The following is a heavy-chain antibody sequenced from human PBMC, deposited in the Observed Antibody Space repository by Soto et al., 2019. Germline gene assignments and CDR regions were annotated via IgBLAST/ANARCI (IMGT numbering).Heavy chain of an antibody. CDR1: RLTFSNYG. CDR3: AREAGCSATNCNVYFDY. Sequence: QEHLVESGGGVVQPGRSLRLSCVASRLTFSNYGMHWVRQAPGKGLEWVAVISYESISTVYRDSVRGRFTISRDNSRNTLYLHMNSLTPEDTVVYYCAREAGCSATNCNVYFDYWGLGTLVTVSS. J-gene: IGHJ4*01. D-gene: IGHD1-20*01. CDR2: ISYESIST. V-gene: IGHV3-30*03.